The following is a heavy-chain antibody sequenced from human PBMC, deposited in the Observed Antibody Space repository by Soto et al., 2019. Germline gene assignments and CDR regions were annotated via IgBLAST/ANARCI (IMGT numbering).Heavy chain of an antibody. V-gene: IGHV3-23*01. J-gene: IGHJ4*02. CDR1: GFTFSSYA. D-gene: IGHD2-15*01. CDR3: AKGGVVAATPGTPFDY. Sequence: EVQLLESGGGLVQPGGSLRLSCAASGFTFSSYAMSWVRQAPGKGLEWVSAISGSGGSTYYADSVKGRFTISRDNSKNTLYLQMNSLRAEDTAVYYCAKGGVVAATPGTPFDYWGQGTLVTVSS. CDR2: ISGSGGST.